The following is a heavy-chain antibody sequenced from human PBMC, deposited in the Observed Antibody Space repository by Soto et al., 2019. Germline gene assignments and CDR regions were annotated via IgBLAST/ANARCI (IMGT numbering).Heavy chain of an antibody. CDR1: GGSFSGYY. CDR3: ARGLRAAAAGTAGIYFDY. CDR2: INHSGST. D-gene: IGHD6-13*01. J-gene: IGHJ4*02. V-gene: IGHV4-34*01. Sequence: QVQLQQWGAGLLKPSETLSLTCAVYGGSFSGYYWSWIRQPPGKGLEWIGEINHSGSTNYNPSLKSRVTISVDTSKNQSSLKLSSVTAADTAVYYCARGLRAAAAGTAGIYFDYWGQGTLVTVSS.